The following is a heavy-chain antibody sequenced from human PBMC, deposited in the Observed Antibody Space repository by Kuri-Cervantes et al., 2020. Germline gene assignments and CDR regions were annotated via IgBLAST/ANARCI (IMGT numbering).Heavy chain of an antibody. CDR1: GFTFSSYA. CDR2: ISSSGSTI. J-gene: IGHJ6*02. D-gene: IGHD6-13*01. CDR3: ASGEAPAAGSEDYGMDV. V-gene: IGHV3-21*04. Sequence: GESLKISCAASGFTFSSYAMSWVRQAPGKGLEWVSAISSSGSTIYYADSVKGRFTISRDNAKNSLYLQMNSLRAEDTAVYYCASGEAPAAGSEDYGMDVWGQGTTVTVSS.